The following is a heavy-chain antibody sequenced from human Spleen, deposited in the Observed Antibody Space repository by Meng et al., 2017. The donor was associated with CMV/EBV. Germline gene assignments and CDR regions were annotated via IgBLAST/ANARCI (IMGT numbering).Heavy chain of an antibody. CDR1: GFTFRRYA. CDR2: INAESDYI. D-gene: IGHD2-2*02. CDR3: AKDRALYCSSTSCYTDAFDI. Sequence: GETLKISCADSGFTFRRYAMNWVRQAPGKGLKCVSSINAESDYIYYADAVKGRLTISRDNSKNTLYLQMNSLRAEDTAVYYCAKDRALYCSSTSCYTDAFDIWGQGTMVTVSS. V-gene: IGHV3-23*01. J-gene: IGHJ3*02.